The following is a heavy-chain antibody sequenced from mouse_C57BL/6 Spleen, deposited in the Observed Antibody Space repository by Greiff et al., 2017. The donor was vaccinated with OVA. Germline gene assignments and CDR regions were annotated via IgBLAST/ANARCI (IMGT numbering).Heavy chain of an antibody. CDR2: IDPSDSYT. Sequence: QVQLKQPGAELVMPGASVKLSCKASGYTFTSYWMHWVKQRPGQGLEWIGEIDPSDSYTNYNQKFKGKSTLTVDKSSSTAYMQLSSLTSEDSAVYYCARGGGSTLFDYWGQGTTLTVSS. V-gene: IGHV1-69*01. J-gene: IGHJ2*01. D-gene: IGHD1-1*01. CDR3: ARGGGSTLFDY. CDR1: GYTFTSYW.